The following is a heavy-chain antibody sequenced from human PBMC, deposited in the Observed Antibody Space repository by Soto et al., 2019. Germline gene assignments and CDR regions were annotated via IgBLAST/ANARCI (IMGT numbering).Heavy chain of an antibody. D-gene: IGHD3-16*01. Sequence: QVQLVESGGGMVQPGRSLRLSCAASGFTFSTYGMHWVRHTPGKGLEWVAVIWYDGSNRYYADSVKGRFTVSRDTSKNTLYLQMNSLRAEDTAVYYCVRVRGGFANDAFDIWGQGTMVTVSS. J-gene: IGHJ3*02. V-gene: IGHV3-33*01. CDR3: VRVRGGFANDAFDI. CDR2: IWYDGSNR. CDR1: GFTFSTYG.